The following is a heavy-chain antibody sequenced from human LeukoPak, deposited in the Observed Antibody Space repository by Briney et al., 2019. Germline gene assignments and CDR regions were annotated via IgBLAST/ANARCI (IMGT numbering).Heavy chain of an antibody. Sequence: PSETLSLTCTVSGGSISSSSYYWGWIRQPPGKGLEWIGSIYYSGSTYYNPSLKSRVTISVDTSKNQFSLKLSSVTAADTAVYYCAGRGYCSGGSCYHYFDYWGQGTLVTVSS. CDR2: IYYSGST. CDR3: AGRGYCSGGSCYHYFDY. CDR1: GGSISSSSYY. J-gene: IGHJ4*02. V-gene: IGHV4-39*01. D-gene: IGHD2-15*01.